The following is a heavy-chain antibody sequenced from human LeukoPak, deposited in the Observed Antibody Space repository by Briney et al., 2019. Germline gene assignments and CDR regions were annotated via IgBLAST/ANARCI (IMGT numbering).Heavy chain of an antibody. D-gene: IGHD6-19*01. Sequence: GGSLRLSCAASGFTFSSYGMHWVRQAPGKGLEWVAFIRYDGSNKYYADSVKGRFTISRDNSKNTLYLQMNSLRAEDTAVYYCARGVRIAVAGYIDYWGQGTLVTVSS. CDR3: ARGVRIAVAGYIDY. J-gene: IGHJ4*02. CDR2: IRYDGSNK. V-gene: IGHV3-30*02. CDR1: GFTFSSYG.